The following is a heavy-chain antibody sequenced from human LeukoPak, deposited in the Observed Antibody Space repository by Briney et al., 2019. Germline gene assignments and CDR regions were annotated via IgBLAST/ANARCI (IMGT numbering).Heavy chain of an antibody. V-gene: IGHV5-51*01. J-gene: IGHJ4*02. CDR1: GYSFTSYW. CDR3: ARPYGGNSGPYFFDY. CDR2: IYPGDSDT. D-gene: IGHD4-23*01. Sequence: GESLKISCKGSGYSFTSYWIGWVRQMPGKGLEWMGIIYPGDSDTRYSPSFRGQVTISADKSISTAYLQWSSLKASDTAMYYCARPYGGNSGPYFFDYWGQGTLVTVSS.